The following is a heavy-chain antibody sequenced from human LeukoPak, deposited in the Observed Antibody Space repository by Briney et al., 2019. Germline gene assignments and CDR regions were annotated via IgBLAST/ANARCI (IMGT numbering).Heavy chain of an antibody. V-gene: IGHV1-69*05. CDR3: ARGPAIAADFNYYYYMDV. Sequence: ASVKVSRKASGGTFSSYAISWVRQAPGQGLEWMGGIIPIFGTANYAQKFQGRVTITTDESTSTAYMELSSLRSEDTAVYYCARGPAIAADFNYYYYMDVWGKGTTVTVSS. CDR1: GGTFSSYA. J-gene: IGHJ6*03. CDR2: IIPIFGTA. D-gene: IGHD6-13*01.